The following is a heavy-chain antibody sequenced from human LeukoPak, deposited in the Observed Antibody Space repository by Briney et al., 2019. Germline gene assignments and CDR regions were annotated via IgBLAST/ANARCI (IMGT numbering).Heavy chain of an antibody. Sequence: ASVKVSCKASEYTFTDYYMHWVRQAPGQGIEWMGWINPVSGGTNYVQEFQGRVTMTRDTSISTAYMELSRLRSDDTAVYYCARANFLSCSSTSCLFDYWGQGTLVTVSS. CDR1: EYTFTDYY. J-gene: IGHJ4*02. D-gene: IGHD2-2*01. CDR2: INPVSGGT. CDR3: ARANFLSCSSTSCLFDY. V-gene: IGHV1-2*02.